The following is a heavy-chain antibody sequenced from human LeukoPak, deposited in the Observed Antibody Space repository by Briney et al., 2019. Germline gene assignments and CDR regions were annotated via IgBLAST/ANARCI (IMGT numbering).Heavy chain of an antibody. CDR3: ARTSSGNYYFFDY. J-gene: IGHJ4*02. Sequence: GGSLRLSCAASGISFNSYAMSWVRQAPGKGLEWVSSISGSGGSTYYADSVKGRFTISRDNSKNTLYLQMNSLRGEDTAVYYCARTSSGNYYFFDYWGRGTLVTVSS. CDR1: GISFNSYA. D-gene: IGHD6-19*01. CDR2: ISGSGGST. V-gene: IGHV3-23*01.